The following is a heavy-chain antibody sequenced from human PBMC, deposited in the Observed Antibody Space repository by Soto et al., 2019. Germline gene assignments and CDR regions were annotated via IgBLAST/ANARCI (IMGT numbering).Heavy chain of an antibody. CDR2: IYHSGST. V-gene: IGHV4-4*02. CDR3: ARVYMVRGTIIRYFDY. Sequence: QVQLQESGPGLVKPSGTLSLTCAVSGGSISSSNWWSWVRQPPGKGLEWIGKIYHSGSTNYNPSLNRRVTISVDKSKNHFSLKLSSVTAADTAVYYCARVYMVRGTIIRYFDYWGQGTLVTVSS. J-gene: IGHJ4*02. CDR1: GGSISSSNW. D-gene: IGHD3-10*01.